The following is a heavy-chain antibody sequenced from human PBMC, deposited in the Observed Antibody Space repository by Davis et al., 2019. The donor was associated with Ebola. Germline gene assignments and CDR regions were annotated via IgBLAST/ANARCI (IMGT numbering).Heavy chain of an antibody. CDR2: INHSGST. Sequence: MPSETLSLTCAVYGGSFSGYYWSWIRQPPGKGLEWIGEINHSGSTNYNPSLKSRATISVDTSKNQFSLKLSSVTAADTAVYYCARRRGYSGYGRFDYWGQGTLVTVSS. CDR1: GGSFSGYY. CDR3: ARRRGYSGYGRFDY. D-gene: IGHD5-12*01. J-gene: IGHJ4*02. V-gene: IGHV4-34*01.